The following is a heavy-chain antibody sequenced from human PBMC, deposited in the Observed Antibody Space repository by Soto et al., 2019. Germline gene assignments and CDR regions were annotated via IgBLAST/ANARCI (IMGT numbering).Heavy chain of an antibody. D-gene: IGHD2-8*02. CDR2: MNPDSGYT. Sequence: QVQLVQSGAEVKEPGASVKVSCKASGYTFTNYDINWVRQATGQGPEWMGWMNPDSGYTGYVPNFQGRVSMTRSTSISTAYMELSDLRSEDTAVYYCARSRGGTGVHFDFWGQGTQVTVSS. V-gene: IGHV1-8*01. CDR3: ARSRGGTGVHFDF. CDR1: GYTFTNYD. J-gene: IGHJ4*02.